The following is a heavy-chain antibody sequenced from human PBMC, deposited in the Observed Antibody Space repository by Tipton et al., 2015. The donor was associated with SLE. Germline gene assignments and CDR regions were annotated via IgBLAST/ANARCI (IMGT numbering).Heavy chain of an antibody. CDR1: GGSISSFH. D-gene: IGHD3/OR15-3a*01. J-gene: IGHJ4*02. V-gene: IGHV4-59*08. CDR2: IYYSGST. Sequence: TLSLTCTVSGGSISSFHWSWIRQPPGKGLEWIGYIYYSGSTTYNPSLKSRVTISVDTSKNQFSLKLSSVTAADTAFYYCARHAGLDYSFDYWGQGTLVTVSS. CDR3: ARHAGLDYSFDY.